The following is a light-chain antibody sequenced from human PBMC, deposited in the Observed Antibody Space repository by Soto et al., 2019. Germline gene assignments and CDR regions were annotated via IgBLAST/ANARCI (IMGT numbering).Light chain of an antibody. J-gene: IGKJ1*01. CDR3: QQYYSYRT. V-gene: IGKV1-8*01. CDR2: AAS. CDR1: QGISSY. Sequence: AIRMTQSPSSLSASTVDGFTITFRASQGISSYLAWYQQKPGKAPKLLIYAASTLQSGVPSRFSGSGSGTDFTLTISCLQSEDFATYYCQQYYSYRTFGQGTKVDIK.